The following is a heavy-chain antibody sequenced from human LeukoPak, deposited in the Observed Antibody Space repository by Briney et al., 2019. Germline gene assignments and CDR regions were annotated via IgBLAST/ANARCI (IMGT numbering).Heavy chain of an antibody. Sequence: GGSLRLSCAASGFTFSSYSMNWVRQAPGKGLEWVSYISSSSSTIYYADSVKGRFTISRDNAKNSLYLQMNSLRAEDTAVYYCARDGTYDFWSGYYNYYYYYYMDVWGKGTTVTVSS. CDR2: ISSSSSTI. J-gene: IGHJ6*03. CDR3: ARDGTYDFWSGYYNYYYYYYMDV. V-gene: IGHV3-48*01. D-gene: IGHD3-3*01. CDR1: GFTFSSYS.